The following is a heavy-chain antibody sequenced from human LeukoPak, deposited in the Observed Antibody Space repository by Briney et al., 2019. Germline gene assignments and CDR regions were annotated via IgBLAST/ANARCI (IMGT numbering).Heavy chain of an antibody. CDR1: GYTFTGYY. CDR3: ARDGAGKTVTHLIDY. D-gene: IGHD4-17*01. J-gene: IGHJ4*02. Sequence: ASVKVSCKASGYTFTGYYMHWVRQAPGQGLEWMGWINPDSGGTYYAQNFQGRAIMTRDTSISTGYMERISLRLDDTAVYYCARDGAGKTVTHLIDYWGQGTLVTVSS. V-gene: IGHV1-2*02. CDR2: INPDSGGT.